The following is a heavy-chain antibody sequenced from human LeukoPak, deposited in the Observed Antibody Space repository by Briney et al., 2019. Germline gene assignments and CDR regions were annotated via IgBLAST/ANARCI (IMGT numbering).Heavy chain of an antibody. CDR2: MNPNSGNT. J-gene: IGHJ4*02. V-gene: IGHV1-8*01. D-gene: IGHD2-21*02. CDR3: ARGRSHIVVVTAIDFDY. Sequence: ASVKVSCKASGYTFTSYDINWVRQATGQGLEWMGWMNPNSGNTGYAQKFQGRVTMTRNTSISTAYMERSSLRSEDTAVYYCARGRSHIVVVTAIDFDYWGQGTLVTVSS. CDR1: GYTFTSYD.